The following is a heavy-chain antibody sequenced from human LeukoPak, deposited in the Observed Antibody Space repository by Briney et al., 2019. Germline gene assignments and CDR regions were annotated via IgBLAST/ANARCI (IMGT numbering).Heavy chain of an antibody. D-gene: IGHD2-2*01. Sequence: SETLSLTCTVSGGSISSYYWSWIRQPAGKGLEWIGYIYYSGSTNYNPSLKSRVTISVDTSKNQFSLKLSSVTAADTAVYYCATGGYQLLADAFDIWGQGTMVTVSS. CDR1: GGSISSYY. CDR3: ATGGYQLLADAFDI. J-gene: IGHJ3*02. CDR2: IYYSGST. V-gene: IGHV4-59*01.